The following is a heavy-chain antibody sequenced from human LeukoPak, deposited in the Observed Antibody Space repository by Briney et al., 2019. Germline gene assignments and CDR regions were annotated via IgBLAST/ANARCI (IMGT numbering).Heavy chain of an antibody. CDR2: ISTDGRDK. V-gene: IGHV3-30*01. D-gene: IGHD6-13*01. CDR1: GFIFSSNA. J-gene: IGHJ4*02. CDR3: ARDLKAAADYYFDY. Sequence: GGSLRLSCAASGFIFSSNAMHWVRQAPGEGLEWVAVISTDGRDKHHADSVKGRFTISRDNSKNTLFLQMNSLGVEDTAIYYCARDLKAAADYYFDYWGQGTLVTVSS.